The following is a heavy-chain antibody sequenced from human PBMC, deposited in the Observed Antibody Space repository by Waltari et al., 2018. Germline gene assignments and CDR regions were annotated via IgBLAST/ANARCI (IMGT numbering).Heavy chain of an antibody. CDR2: IYYSGST. J-gene: IGHJ3*02. CDR1: GRSISSYY. CDR3: ARGYDLSDAFDI. V-gene: IGHV4-59*01. D-gene: IGHD3-3*01. Sequence: QVQPQESGPGLVKPSETLSLTCTVSGRSISSYYRSCIRQPPGKGLEWIGYIYYSGSTNYNPSLKSRVTISVDTSKNQFSLKLSSVTAADTAVYYCARGYDLSDAFDIWGQGTMVTVSS.